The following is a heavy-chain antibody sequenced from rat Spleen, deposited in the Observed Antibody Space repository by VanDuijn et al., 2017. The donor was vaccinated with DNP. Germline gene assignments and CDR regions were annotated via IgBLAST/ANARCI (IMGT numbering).Heavy chain of an antibody. CDR3: ITDLAYGSPFAY. CDR1: GFTFSDYA. Sequence: EVQLVESGGGLVQPGRSLKLSCAASGFTFSDYAMAWVRQAPKKGLEWVATISYDGSSTYYRCSVKGRFIISRDNAKSTLYLQRDSLRSEDTASYSCITDLAYGSPFAYWGQGTLVTVSS. CDR2: ISYDGSST. J-gene: IGHJ3*01. D-gene: IGHD1-3*01. V-gene: IGHV5-7*01.